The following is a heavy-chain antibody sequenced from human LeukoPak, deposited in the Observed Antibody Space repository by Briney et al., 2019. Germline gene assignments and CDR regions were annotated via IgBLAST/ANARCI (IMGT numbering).Heavy chain of an antibody. J-gene: IGHJ6*02. V-gene: IGHV4-4*07. CDR2: IYTSGST. CDR1: GGSISSYY. CDR3: ARLTIFGVVNGMDV. Sequence: SETLSLTCTVSGGSISSYYWSWIRQPAGKGLEWIGRIYTSGSTNYNPSLKSRVTILVATSKNQFSLNLTSVNAADTAVYYCARLTIFGVVNGMDVWGQGTTVTVSS. D-gene: IGHD3-3*01.